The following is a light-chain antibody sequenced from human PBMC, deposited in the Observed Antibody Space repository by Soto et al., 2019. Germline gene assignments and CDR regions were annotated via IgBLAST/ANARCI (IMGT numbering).Light chain of an antibody. CDR2: GAS. CDR3: QQSNDWWT. V-gene: IGKV3-15*01. Sequence: EIGMTQSPSTLSVSKGEGATLSCRASQSVSNNLAWYQQKPGQAPRLLISGASTRATGIPARFSGSGSGTEFTLTISSLQSEDFAVYYCQQSNDWWTFGQGTKVAIK. J-gene: IGKJ1*01. CDR1: QSVSNN.